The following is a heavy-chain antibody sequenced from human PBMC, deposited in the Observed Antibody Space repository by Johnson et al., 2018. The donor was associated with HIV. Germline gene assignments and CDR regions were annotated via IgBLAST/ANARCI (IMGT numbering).Heavy chain of an antibody. CDR1: GFTFSSCA. CDR2: ISYDGINK. D-gene: IGHD3-10*01. Sequence: QMQLVESGGGVVQPGRSLRLSCAASGFTFSSCAMHWVRQAPGKGLEWETIISYDGINKYYAESVKGRFTISRDISKDTLYLQMNSLRAEDTAVYYCAREGFWGSGSYYNPDAFDIWGQGTMVTVSS. CDR3: AREGFWGSGSYYNPDAFDI. V-gene: IGHV3-30*04. J-gene: IGHJ3*02.